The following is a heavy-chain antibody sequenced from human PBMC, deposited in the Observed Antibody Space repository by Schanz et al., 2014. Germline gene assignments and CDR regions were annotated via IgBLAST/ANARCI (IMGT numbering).Heavy chain of an antibody. J-gene: IGHJ3*01. CDR1: GYSFTTYG. V-gene: IGHV1-18*01. CDR3: ARARAISTRGAFDV. D-gene: IGHD2-2*01. CDR2: ISAFDDKT. Sequence: QVQLVQSAPEVKKPGASVKVSCKAPGYSFTTYGLNWVRQAPGQGPEWMGWISAFDDKTAYAQNFQGRLIMTTDTSNATIYMELRSLRSDDTAMYFCARARAISTRGAFDVWGQGTMVTVSS.